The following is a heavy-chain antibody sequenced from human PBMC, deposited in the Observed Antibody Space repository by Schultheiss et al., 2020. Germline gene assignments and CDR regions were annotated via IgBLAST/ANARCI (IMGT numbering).Heavy chain of an antibody. Sequence: SQTLSLTCAIYGGSFSGYYWSWIRQPPGKGLEWIGYIYYSGSTNYNPSLKSRVTISVDTSKNQFSLKLSSVTAADTAVYYCARDREIDWFDPWGQGTLVTVSS. J-gene: IGHJ5*02. CDR3: ARDREIDWFDP. D-gene: IGHD1-26*01. CDR2: IYYSGST. V-gene: IGHV4-34*01. CDR1: GGSFSGYY.